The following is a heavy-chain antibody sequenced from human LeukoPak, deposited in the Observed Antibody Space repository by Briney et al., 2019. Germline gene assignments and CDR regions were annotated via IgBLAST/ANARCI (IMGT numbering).Heavy chain of an antibody. J-gene: IGHJ6*03. Sequence: ASVKVSCKASGGTFSSYAISWVRQAPGQGLEWMGRIIPTFGTANYAQKFQGRVTITTDEPTSTAYMELSTLRSEDTAVYYCARGSEEYSSSWYNYYYYYTDVWGKGTTVTVSS. V-gene: IGHV1-69*05. D-gene: IGHD6-13*01. CDR2: IIPTFGTA. CDR3: ARGSEEYSSSWYNYYYYYTDV. CDR1: GGTFSSYA.